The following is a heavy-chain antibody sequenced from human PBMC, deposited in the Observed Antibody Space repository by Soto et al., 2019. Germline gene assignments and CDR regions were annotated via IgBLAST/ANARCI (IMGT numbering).Heavy chain of an antibody. CDR1: GYSFTSYW. CDR3: ASSIEDSSGWTY. D-gene: IGHD6-19*01. J-gene: IGHJ4*02. V-gene: IGHV5-10-1*01. Sequence: GESLKISCKGSGYSFTSYWISWVRQMPGKGLEWMGRIDPSDSYTNYSPSFQGHVTISADKSISTAYLQWSSLKASDTAMYYCASSIEDSSGWTYWGQGTLVTVSS. CDR2: IDPSDSYT.